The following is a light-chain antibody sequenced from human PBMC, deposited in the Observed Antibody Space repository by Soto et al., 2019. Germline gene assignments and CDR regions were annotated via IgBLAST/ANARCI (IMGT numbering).Light chain of an antibody. Sequence: EIVVTQSPSTLSLSPGERATLSCRASHTVSSKLALYQHKPDHAPRLLYDDTTRGAASIPGRFSGRWSGTYCTLTISRLEPEYFVIYCCHHRMRSPWTFGQGTKVDIK. J-gene: IGKJ1*01. CDR2: DTT. CDR3: HHRMRSPWT. V-gene: IGKV3-11*01. CDR1: HTVSSK.